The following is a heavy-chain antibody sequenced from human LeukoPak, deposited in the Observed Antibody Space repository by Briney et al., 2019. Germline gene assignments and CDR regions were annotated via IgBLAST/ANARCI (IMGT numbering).Heavy chain of an antibody. CDR2: INPSGGST. CDR1: GYTFTSYY. D-gene: IGHD2-2*01. J-gene: IGHJ5*02. Sequence: ASVKVSCKASGYTFTSYYMHWVRQAPGQGLEWMGIINPSGGSTSYAQKFQGRVTMTRDTSTSTVYMELSSLRSDDTAVYYCARYCSSTSCYGTADPWGQGTLVTVSS. CDR3: ARYCSSTSCYGTADP. V-gene: IGHV1-46*01.